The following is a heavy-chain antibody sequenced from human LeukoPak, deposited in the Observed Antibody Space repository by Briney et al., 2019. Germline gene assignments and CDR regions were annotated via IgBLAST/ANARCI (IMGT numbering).Heavy chain of an antibody. Sequence: GGSLRLSCAASGFTFSSYGMHWVRQAPGKGLEWVAFIRYDGSNKYYADSVKGRFTISRDNSKNTLYLQMHSLRAEDTAVYYCAKVIVATGGTFDYWGQGTLVTVSS. CDR3: AKVIVATGGTFDY. CDR1: GFTFSSYG. V-gene: IGHV3-30*02. J-gene: IGHJ4*02. CDR2: IRYDGSNK. D-gene: IGHD5-12*01.